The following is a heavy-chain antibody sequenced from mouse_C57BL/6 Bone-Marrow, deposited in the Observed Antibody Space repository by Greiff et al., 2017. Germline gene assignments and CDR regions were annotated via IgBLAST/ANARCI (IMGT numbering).Heavy chain of an antibody. Sequence: DVQLVKSGGGLVKPGGSLKLSCAASGFTFSSYAMSWVRQTPEKRLEWVATISDGGSYTYYPDNVKGRFTISRDNAKNNLYLQMSHLKSEDTAMYYCARDWDVAYWGQGTLVTVSA. CDR2: ISDGGSYT. J-gene: IGHJ3*01. D-gene: IGHD4-1*01. V-gene: IGHV5-4*01. CDR3: ARDWDVAY. CDR1: GFTFSSYA.